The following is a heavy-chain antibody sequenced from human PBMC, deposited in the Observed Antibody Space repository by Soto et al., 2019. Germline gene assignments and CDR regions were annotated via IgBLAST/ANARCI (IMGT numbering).Heavy chain of an antibody. D-gene: IGHD3-22*01. CDR3: ASPQIYYDNSGYPFDY. J-gene: IGHJ4*02. Sequence: GASVKVSCKASGGTFSSYAISWVRQAPGQGLEWMGGIIPIFGTANYAQKFQGRVTITADESTSTAYMELSSLRSEDTAVYYCASPQIYYDNSGYPFDYWGQGTLVTVSS. CDR1: GGTFSSYA. V-gene: IGHV1-69*13. CDR2: IIPIFGTA.